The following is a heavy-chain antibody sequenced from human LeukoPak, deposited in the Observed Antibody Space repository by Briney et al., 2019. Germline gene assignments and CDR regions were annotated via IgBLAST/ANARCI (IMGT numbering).Heavy chain of an antibody. D-gene: IGHD3-16*02. CDR2: IYYSGST. CDR1: GGSISSTSYH. V-gene: IGHV4-39*01. J-gene: IGHJ4*02. Sequence: SETLSLTCTVSGGSISSTSYHWGWIRQPPGKGLEWIAHIYYSGSTYYNPSLTSRVTISVDTSKNQFSLKLSSVTAADTAVYYCARGRGNYDYVWGSYRFDVYYFDYWGQGTLVTVSS. CDR3: ARGRGNYDYVWGSYRFDVYYFDY.